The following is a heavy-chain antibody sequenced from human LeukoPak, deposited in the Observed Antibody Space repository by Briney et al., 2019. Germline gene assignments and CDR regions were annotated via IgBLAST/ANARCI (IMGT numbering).Heavy chain of an antibody. CDR3: ARFHMVRGVVNHFDY. D-gene: IGHD3-10*01. Sequence: SQTLSLTCTVSGGSISSGGYYWSWIRQHPGQGLEWIGYIYYSGSTYYNPSLKSRVTISVDTSKNQFSLKLSSVTAADTAVYYCARFHMVRGVVNHFDYWGQGTLVTVSS. V-gene: IGHV4-31*03. CDR2: IYYSGST. J-gene: IGHJ4*02. CDR1: GGSISSGGYY.